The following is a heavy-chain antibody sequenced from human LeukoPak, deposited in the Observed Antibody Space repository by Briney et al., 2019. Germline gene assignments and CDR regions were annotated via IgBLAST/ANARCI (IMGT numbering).Heavy chain of an antibody. V-gene: IGHV3-21*01. Sequence: GGSLRLSCAASGFTFSSYSMNWVRQAPGKGLEWVSSISSSSSYIYYADSVKGRFTISRDNAKNSLYLQMNSLRAEDTAVDYCARQKRGYYFDYWGQGTLVTVSS. CDR1: GFTFSSYS. CDR2: ISSSSSYI. CDR3: ARQKRGYYFDY. J-gene: IGHJ4*02.